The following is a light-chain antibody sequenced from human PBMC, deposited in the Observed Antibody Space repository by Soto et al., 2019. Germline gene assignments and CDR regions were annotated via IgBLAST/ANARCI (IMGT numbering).Light chain of an antibody. CDR2: DAF. CDR3: QQRDSWPIT. Sequence: IMVSQFPAILSLSPGQRATLSCGASQNANGFLAWYQQKPGQVPRLLMYDAFKRASGIPARFSGSGSGTDFTLTISSLDLEDFAVYYCQQRDSWPITFGPGTRLEI. CDR1: QNANGF. J-gene: IGKJ5*01. V-gene: IGKV3-11*01.